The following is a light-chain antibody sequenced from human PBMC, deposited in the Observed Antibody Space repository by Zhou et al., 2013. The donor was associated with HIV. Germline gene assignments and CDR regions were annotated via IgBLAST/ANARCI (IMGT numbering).Light chain of an antibody. Sequence: DTQMTQSPSSLSASVGDRVTITCRASQGIRNDLGWSQQKPGKAPKRLIYAASSLQSGVPSRFSGSGSGTEFTLTISSLQPVDFTVYYCQQYGSSPFTFGPGTKVDIK. CDR2: AAS. CDR1: QGIRND. V-gene: IGKV1-17*01. J-gene: IGKJ3*01. CDR3: QQYGSSPFT.